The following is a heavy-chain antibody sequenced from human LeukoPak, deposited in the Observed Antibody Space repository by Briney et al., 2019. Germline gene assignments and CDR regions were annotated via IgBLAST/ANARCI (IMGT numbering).Heavy chain of an antibody. J-gene: IGHJ6*03. CDR1: GGSISSSY. V-gene: IGHV4-4*07. Sequence: PPETLSLTCTVSGGSISSSYWSWIRQPAGKGLESIGRIYTSGTTSYNPSLKSRVSISVGKSKNQLSLKLSSVTAADTAVYYCARLGYSSSSTGYYYYMDVWGKGTTVTVSS. CDR3: ARLGYSSSSTGYYYYMDV. D-gene: IGHD6-6*01. CDR2: IYTSGTT.